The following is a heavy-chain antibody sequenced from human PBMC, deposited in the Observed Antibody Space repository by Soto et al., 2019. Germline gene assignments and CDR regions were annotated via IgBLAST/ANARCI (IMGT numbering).Heavy chain of an antibody. J-gene: IGHJ5*02. V-gene: IGHV4-59*01. CDR3: ARLQSSGGFDP. CDR2: IYYSGST. D-gene: IGHD5-12*01. CDR1: GGSISSYY. Sequence: PSETLSLTCTVSGGSISSYYWSWIRQPPGKGLEWIGYIYYSGSTNYNPSLKSRVTISVDTSKNQFSLKLSSVTAADTAVYYCARLQSSGGFDPWGQGTLVTVSS.